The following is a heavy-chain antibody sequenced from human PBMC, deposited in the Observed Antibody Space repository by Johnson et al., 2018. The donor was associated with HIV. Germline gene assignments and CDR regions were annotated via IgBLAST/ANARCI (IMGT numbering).Heavy chain of an antibody. CDR2: ISYDGSNK. Sequence: QVQLVESGGGVVQPGRSLRLSCAASGFTFSSYAMHWVRQAPGKGLEWVAVISYDGSNKYYADSVKGRFTISRDNSENTLYLQRNSLKADDTAVYYCTTGTIWGRGTKVTVSS. CDR1: GFTFSSYA. CDR3: TTGTI. V-gene: IGHV3-30*04. J-gene: IGHJ3*02.